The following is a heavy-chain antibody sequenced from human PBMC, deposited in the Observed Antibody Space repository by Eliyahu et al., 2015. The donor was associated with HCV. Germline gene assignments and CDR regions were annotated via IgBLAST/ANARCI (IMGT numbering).Heavy chain of an antibody. J-gene: IGHJ6*02. D-gene: IGHD1-1*01. CDR3: ASRLENGLDV. Sequence: QVQLVESGGGVVQPGRSLRLACXVSGLTFSSXGMHWVRQXPGEGVGWVAVIWYDGGNKYYGDSVKGRFTISMDNSKNMLFLQMNSLRGEDTAVYYCASRLENGLDVWGQGTTVTVSS. CDR2: IWYDGGNK. V-gene: IGHV3-33*01. CDR1: GLTFSSXG.